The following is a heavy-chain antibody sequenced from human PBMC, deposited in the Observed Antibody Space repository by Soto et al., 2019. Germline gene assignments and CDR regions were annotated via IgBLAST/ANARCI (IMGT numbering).Heavy chain of an antibody. CDR1: GGTFSSYA. V-gene: IGHV1-69*13. CDR2: IIPIFGTA. D-gene: IGHD1-26*01. CDR3: ARDRSQGYYYGMDV. Sequence: SVKVSCKASGGTFSSYAISWVRQSPGQGLEWMGGIIPIFGTANYAQKFQGRVTITADESTSTAYMELSSLRSEDTAVYYCARDRSQGYYYGMDVWGQGTTVTVSS. J-gene: IGHJ6*02.